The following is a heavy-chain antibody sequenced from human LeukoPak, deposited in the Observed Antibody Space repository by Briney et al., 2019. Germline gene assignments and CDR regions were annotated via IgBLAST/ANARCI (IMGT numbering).Heavy chain of an antibody. Sequence: GGSLRLSCAASGFTFSSYGMHWVRQAPGKGLEWVAFIRYDGSNKYYADSVKGRFTISRDTSKNTLYLQMNSLRAEDTAVYYCAKDANWGSGYYYYYMDVWGKGTTVTVSS. D-gene: IGHD7-27*01. CDR3: AKDANWGSGYYYYYMDV. V-gene: IGHV3-30*02. J-gene: IGHJ6*03. CDR2: IRYDGSNK. CDR1: GFTFSSYG.